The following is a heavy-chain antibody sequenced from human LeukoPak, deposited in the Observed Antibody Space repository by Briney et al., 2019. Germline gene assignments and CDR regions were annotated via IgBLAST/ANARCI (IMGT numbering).Heavy chain of an antibody. J-gene: IGHJ3*02. Sequence: TGGSLRLSCAASGFTFSSYSMNWVRQAPGKGLEWVSSISSSSSYIYYADSVKGRFTISRDNAKNSLYLQMNSLRAEDTAVYYCARDGVGEIGAFDIWGQGTMVTVSS. CDR3: ARDGVGEIGAFDI. CDR2: ISSSSSYI. CDR1: GFTFSSYS. V-gene: IGHV3-21*01.